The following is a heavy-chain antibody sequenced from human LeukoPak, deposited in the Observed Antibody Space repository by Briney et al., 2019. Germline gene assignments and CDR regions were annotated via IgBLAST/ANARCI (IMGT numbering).Heavy chain of an antibody. CDR3: AKGHYYDSSGYTEYYFDY. V-gene: IGHV3-33*06. D-gene: IGHD3-22*01. CDR1: GFTFSSYG. Sequence: PGGSLRLSCAASGFTFSSYGMHWVRQAPGKGLEWVAVIWYDGSNKYYADSVKGRFTISRDNSKNTLYLQMNSLRAEDTAVYYCAKGHYYDSSGYTEYYFDYWGQGTLVTVSS. J-gene: IGHJ4*02. CDR2: IWYDGSNK.